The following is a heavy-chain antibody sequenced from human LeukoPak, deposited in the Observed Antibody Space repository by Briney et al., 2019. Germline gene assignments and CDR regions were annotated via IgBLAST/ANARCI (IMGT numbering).Heavy chain of an antibody. CDR2: ISYDGSNK. V-gene: IGHV3-30-3*01. D-gene: IGHD6-19*01. CDR3: ARGIAVAGPPFDY. CDR1: GFTFSSYA. J-gene: IGHJ4*02. Sequence: PGRSLRLSCAASGFTFSSYAMHWVRQAPGKGLEWVAVISYDGSNKYYADSVKGRFTISRDNSKNTLYLQMNSLRAEDTAVYYCARGIAVAGPPFDYRGQGTLVTVSS.